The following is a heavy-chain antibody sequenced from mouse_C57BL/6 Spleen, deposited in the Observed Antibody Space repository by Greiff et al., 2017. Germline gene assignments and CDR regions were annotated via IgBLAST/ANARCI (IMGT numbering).Heavy chain of an antibody. CDR2: INPSNGGT. J-gene: IGHJ3*01. V-gene: IGHV1-53*01. CDR1: GYTFTSYW. CDR3: ACYDYDGAWFAY. Sequence: QVQLQQPGTELVKPGASVKLSCEASGYTFTSYWMHWVKQRPGQGLEWIGNINPSNGGTNYNEKFKSKATLTVDKSSSSAYMQLSSLKAEDSAVYYCACYDYDGAWFAYWGQGTLVTVSA. D-gene: IGHD2-4*01.